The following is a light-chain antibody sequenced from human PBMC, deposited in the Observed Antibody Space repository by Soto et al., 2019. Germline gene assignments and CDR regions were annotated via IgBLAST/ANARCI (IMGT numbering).Light chain of an antibody. CDR2: DTS. J-gene: IGKJ5*01. V-gene: IGKV3-11*01. CDR1: HIVTKD. CDR3: QQRSNWPPIT. Sequence: EIVLTQSPATLSVTPGEGATLSCRASHIVTKDLAWYQQKPGQAPRLLIYDTSTRASCIPPRFSGGGSGTDFSLTISRLEPEDFAVYYCQQRSNWPPITFGQGTRLEIK.